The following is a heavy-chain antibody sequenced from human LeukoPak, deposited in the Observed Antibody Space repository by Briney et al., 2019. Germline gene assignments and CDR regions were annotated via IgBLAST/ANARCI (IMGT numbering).Heavy chain of an antibody. D-gene: IGHD1-26*01. Sequence: PSQTLSLTCTVSGGSITSDAFYWTWLRQHPRTGLEWIGYIYSNGTTYYTPSFTRRLATSLATSKNHFSLELTSVTAADTAVYYCARSRPGSYQHYWGQGILVTVSS. CDR2: IYSNGTT. CDR3: ARSRPGSYQHY. J-gene: IGHJ4*02. CDR1: GGSITSDAFY. V-gene: IGHV4-31*03.